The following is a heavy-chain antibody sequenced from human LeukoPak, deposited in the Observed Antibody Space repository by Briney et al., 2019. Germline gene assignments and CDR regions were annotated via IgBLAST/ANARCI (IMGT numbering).Heavy chain of an antibody. J-gene: IGHJ4*02. Sequence: SETLSLTCTVSSDSISSFYWSWIRQPAGQGLEWIGRIYTSGNTNYNPSPKSRVTMSVDTSKNQFSLKLSSVTAADTAVYYCARGPYSSGSYTFDYWGQGTLVTVSS. CDR1: SDSISSFY. CDR3: ARGPYSSGSYTFDY. D-gene: IGHD3-10*01. V-gene: IGHV4-4*07. CDR2: IYTSGNT.